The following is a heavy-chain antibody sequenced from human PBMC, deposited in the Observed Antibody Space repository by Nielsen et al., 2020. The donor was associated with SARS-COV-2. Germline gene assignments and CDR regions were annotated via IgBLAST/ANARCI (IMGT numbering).Heavy chain of an antibody. V-gene: IGHV4-34*01. CDR3: ARRAEGLELWRRYFYYMDV. CDR2: INHSGST. J-gene: IGHJ6*03. CDR1: GFTFTSYT. D-gene: IGHD5-18*01. Sequence: GSLRLSCATSGFTFTSYTMNWVRQSPGKGMEWIGEINHSGSTNYNPSLKSRVTISIDTSKKQFSLNLRSVTAADMAVYYCARRAEGLELWRRYFYYMDVWGKGTTVTVSS.